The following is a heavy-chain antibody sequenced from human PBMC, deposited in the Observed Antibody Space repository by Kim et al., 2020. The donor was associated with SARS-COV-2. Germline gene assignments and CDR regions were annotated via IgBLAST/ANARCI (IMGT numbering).Heavy chain of an antibody. D-gene: IGHD5-18*01. V-gene: IGHV3-9*01. CDR3: AKEGGDTALLDY. CDR1: GFTFDDYA. Sequence: GGSLRLSCAASGFTFDDYAMHWVRQAPGKGLEWVSGISWNSGSIGYADSVKGRFTISRDNAKNSLYLQMNSLRAEDTALYYCAKEGGDTALLDYWGQGTL. CDR2: ISWNSGSI. J-gene: IGHJ4*02.